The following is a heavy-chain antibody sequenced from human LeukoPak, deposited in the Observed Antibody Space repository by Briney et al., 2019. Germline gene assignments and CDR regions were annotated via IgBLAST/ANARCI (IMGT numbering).Heavy chain of an antibody. D-gene: IGHD6-13*01. CDR3: AREGVIAAAGTGFDY. CDR2: IYTSGST. CDR1: GGSFSSYY. Sequence: SETLSLTCTVSGGSFSSYYWSWIRQPAGKGLEWIGRIYTSGSTNYNPSLKSRVTMSVDTSKNQFSLKLSSVTAADTAVYYCAREGVIAAAGTGFDYWGQGTLVTVSS. V-gene: IGHV4-4*07. J-gene: IGHJ4*02.